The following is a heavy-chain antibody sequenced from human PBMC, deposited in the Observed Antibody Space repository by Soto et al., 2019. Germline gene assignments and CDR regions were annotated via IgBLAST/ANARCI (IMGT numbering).Heavy chain of an antibody. CDR3: AREVVETSSLWLDP. V-gene: IGHV1-8*02. CDR2: MNTNTNTT. CDR1: GGTFSSYA. Sequence: ASVKFSCKSSGGTFSSYAINWVRQAPGQGLEWIGWMNTNTNTTDSAEVFEGRVSLTWDTSISTAYMQLNSLKIDDTAVYYCAREVVETSSLWLDPWGQGTLVTVSS. D-gene: IGHD6-6*01. J-gene: IGHJ5*02.